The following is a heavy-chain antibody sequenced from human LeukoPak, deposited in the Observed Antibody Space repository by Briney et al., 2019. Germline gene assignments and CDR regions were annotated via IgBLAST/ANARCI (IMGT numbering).Heavy chain of an antibody. Sequence: GASVKVSCKASGYTFTGYYMHWVRQAPGQGLEWMGWINPNSGGTNYAQKFQGRVTMTTDTSTSTAYMELRSLRSDDTAVYYCARGSIKWEPGGAFDIWGQGTMVTVSS. CDR1: GYTFTGYY. D-gene: IGHD1-26*01. CDR2: INPNSGGT. J-gene: IGHJ3*02. V-gene: IGHV1-2*02. CDR3: ARGSIKWEPGGAFDI.